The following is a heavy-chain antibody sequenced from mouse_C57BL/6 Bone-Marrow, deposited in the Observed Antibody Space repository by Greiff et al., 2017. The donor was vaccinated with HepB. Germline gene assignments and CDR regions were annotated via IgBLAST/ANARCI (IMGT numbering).Heavy chain of an antibody. D-gene: IGHD2-4*01. J-gene: IGHJ2*01. CDR3: ARVRLRREGFDY. CDR1: GYTFTSYW. V-gene: IGHV1-64*01. Sequence: QVQLQQPGAELVKPGASVKLSCKASGYTFTSYWMHWVKQRPGQGLEWIGMIHPNSGSTNYNEKFKSKATLTVDKSSSTAYMQLSSLTSEDSAVDYCARVRLRREGFDYWGQGTTLTVSS. CDR2: IHPNSGST.